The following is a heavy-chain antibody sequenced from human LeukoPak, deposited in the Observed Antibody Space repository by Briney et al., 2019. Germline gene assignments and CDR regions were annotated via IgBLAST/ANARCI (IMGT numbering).Heavy chain of an antibody. CDR3: ARAYSTSWYAPHDY. D-gene: IGHD6-13*01. Sequence: SETLSLTCTVSDGSISSYYWSCIRQPPGKGLEWVGYIYYSGRTNYNPSLKSRVTISVDTSKNQFSLKLSSVTAADTAMYYCARAYSTSWYAPHDYWGQGTLVTVSS. CDR2: IYYSGRT. CDR1: DGSISSYY. J-gene: IGHJ4*02. V-gene: IGHV4-59*01.